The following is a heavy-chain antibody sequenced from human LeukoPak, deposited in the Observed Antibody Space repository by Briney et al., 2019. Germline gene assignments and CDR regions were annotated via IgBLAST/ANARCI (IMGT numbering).Heavy chain of an antibody. V-gene: IGHV1-8*01. CDR2: MNPYSGNT. Sequence: ASVKVSCKAPGYTFSSYDINWVRQATGQGLEWMGWMNPYSGNTGYAQKFQGRVTMTRNTSISTAYMELSSLRSEDTAVYYCARGQKSALTYGSGTYAYYFDYWGQGTLVTVSS. CDR3: ARGQKSALTYGSGTYAYYFDY. CDR1: GYTFSSYD. D-gene: IGHD3-10*01. J-gene: IGHJ4*02.